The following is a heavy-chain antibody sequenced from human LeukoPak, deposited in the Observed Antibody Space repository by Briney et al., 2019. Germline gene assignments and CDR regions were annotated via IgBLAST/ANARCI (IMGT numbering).Heavy chain of an antibody. CDR3: ARQIASAGTAGFDF. D-gene: IGHD6-13*01. Sequence: SQTLSLTCTVSGGSISSYYWSWIRQPAGKGLEWIGRIYSTGSTNYNPSLKSRVTMSVDTSKNQFSLSLRSVTAADTAVYYCARQIASAGTAGFDFWGQGALVTVSS. CDR1: GGSISSYY. V-gene: IGHV4-4*07. CDR2: IYSTGST. J-gene: IGHJ4*02.